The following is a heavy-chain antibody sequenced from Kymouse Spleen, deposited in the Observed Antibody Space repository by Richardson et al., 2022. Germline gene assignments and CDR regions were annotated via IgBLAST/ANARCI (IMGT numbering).Heavy chain of an antibody. CDR1: GGSISSSSYY. CDR3: ARQGWELLYFDY. CDR2: IYYSGST. D-gene: IGHD1-26*01. Sequence: QLQLQESGPGLVKPSETLSLTCTVSGGSISSSSYYWGWIRQPPGKGLEWIGSIYYSGSTYYNPSLKSRVTISVDTSKNQFSLKLSSVTAADTAVYYCARQGWELLYFDYWGQGTLVTVSS. V-gene: IGHV4-39*01. J-gene: IGHJ4*02.